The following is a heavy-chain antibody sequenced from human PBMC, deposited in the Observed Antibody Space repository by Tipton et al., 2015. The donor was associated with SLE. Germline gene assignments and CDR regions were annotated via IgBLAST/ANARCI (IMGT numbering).Heavy chain of an antibody. V-gene: IGHV4-34*01. CDR3: ARGRLLEWLSTYYYYYGMDV. J-gene: IGHJ6*02. CDR2: INHSGST. Sequence: LRLSCAVYGGSFSDYSWSWIRQPPGKGLEWIGEINHSGSTNYNPSLKSRVTISVDTSKIQFSLKLSSVTAADTAVYYCARGRLLEWLSTYYYYYGMDVWVHGTTVTVPS. D-gene: IGHD3-3*01. CDR1: GGSFSDYS.